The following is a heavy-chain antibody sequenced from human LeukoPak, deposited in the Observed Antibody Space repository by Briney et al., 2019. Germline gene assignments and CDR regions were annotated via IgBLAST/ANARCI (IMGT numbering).Heavy chain of an antibody. Sequence: GGSLRLSCAASGLTFSSYGMHWVRQAPGKGLEGVAVIWYDGSNKYYADSVKGRFTISRDNSKNTLYLQMNSLRAEDTAVYYCARSPISSWGIDYWGQGTLVTVSS. J-gene: IGHJ4*02. V-gene: IGHV3-33*01. D-gene: IGHD6-13*01. CDR3: ARSPISSWGIDY. CDR1: GLTFSSYG. CDR2: IWYDGSNK.